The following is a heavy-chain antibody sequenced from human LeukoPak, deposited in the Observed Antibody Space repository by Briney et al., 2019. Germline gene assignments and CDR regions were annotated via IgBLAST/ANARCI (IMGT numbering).Heavy chain of an antibody. CDR2: INHSGRT. V-gene: IGHV4-34*01. D-gene: IGHD2-21*01. J-gene: IGHJ4*02. CDR1: GGSFSGYY. Sequence: SETLSLTCAVYGGSFSGYYWTWIRQPPGKGLEWIGEINHSGRTNYNPSLKSRVTISVDRSKNQISLELRSVTAADTAVYYCATSIGWPNVFDHWGQGILVTVSS. CDR3: ATSIGWPNVFDH.